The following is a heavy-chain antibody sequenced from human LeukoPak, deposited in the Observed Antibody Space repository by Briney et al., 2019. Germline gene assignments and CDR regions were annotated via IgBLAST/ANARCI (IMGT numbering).Heavy chain of an antibody. V-gene: IGHV3-30*18. CDR1: GFIFNNYG. J-gene: IGHJ6*02. Sequence: PGGSLRLSCAGSGFIFNNYGMHWVRQAPGKGLEWVALISYDGVNKYYADSVKGRFTISRDNSKNTLYLRMNSLRVEDTALYYCAKLRELVTYYYYYGLDVWGQGTTVTVSS. CDR3: AKLRELVTYYYYYGLDV. D-gene: IGHD1-1*01. CDR2: ISYDGVNK.